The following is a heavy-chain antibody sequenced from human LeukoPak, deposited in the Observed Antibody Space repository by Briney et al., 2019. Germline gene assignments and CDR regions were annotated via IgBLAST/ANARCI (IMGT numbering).Heavy chain of an antibody. D-gene: IGHD2-2*02. Sequence: GASVKVSCKASGYTFTGYYMHWVRQAPGQGLEWMGWINPNSGGTKYAQKFQGRVTITRDTSISTAYMELSRLRSDDTAVYYCARANSGLGYCSSTSCYTGLVYDYWGQGTLVTVSS. CDR2: INPNSGGT. CDR3: ARANSGLGYCSSTSCYTGLVYDY. V-gene: IGHV1-2*02. J-gene: IGHJ4*02. CDR1: GYTFTGYY.